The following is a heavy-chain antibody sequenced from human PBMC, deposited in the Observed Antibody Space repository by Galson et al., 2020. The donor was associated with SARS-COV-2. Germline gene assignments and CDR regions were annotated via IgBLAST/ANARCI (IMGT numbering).Heavy chain of an antibody. CDR2: VAYSGTT. J-gene: IGHJ4*02. Sequence: SETLSLTCTVSGDSISSSYYYWAWIGQPPGKGLEWVGSVAYSGTTYSNPALRGWVTISIDASKTQFSRKLSSATAADTAVYYCARVPYSSSWYVYYWGQGTLVAVSS. V-gene: IGHV4-39*07. CDR3: ARVPYSSSWYVYY. D-gene: IGHD6-13*01. CDR1: GDSISSSYYY.